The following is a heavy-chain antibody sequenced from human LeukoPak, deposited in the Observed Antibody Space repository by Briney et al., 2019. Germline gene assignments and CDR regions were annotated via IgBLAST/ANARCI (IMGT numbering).Heavy chain of an antibody. Sequence: PGGSMRLSCAASGFTFSTYSMNWVRQAPGKRLEWISYISSDSSSIYYADSVKGRFTISRDNARNSLYLQMNSLRAEDTAGFYCARSGRWSGYSVGYNYYYIDVGGKGTTVTVSS. V-gene: IGHV3-48*01. J-gene: IGHJ6*03. D-gene: IGHD3-3*01. CDR1: GFTFSTYS. CDR3: ARSGRWSGYSVGYNYYYIDV. CDR2: ISSDSSSI.